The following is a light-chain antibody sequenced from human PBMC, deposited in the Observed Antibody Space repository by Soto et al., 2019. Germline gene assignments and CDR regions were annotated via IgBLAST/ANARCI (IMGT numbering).Light chain of an antibody. V-gene: IGLV2-14*01. CDR3: TSSINMNTRASV. Sequence: SVLTQPASVSGSPGQSITISCSGTSGDIGSYNRVSWCQQHPGKAPKLIIYEVTYRPSGVSNRFSGSKSGNTASLTISGLQAQHEAQSYCTSSINMNTRASVF. J-gene: IGLJ1*01. CDR1: SGDIGSYNR. CDR2: EVT.